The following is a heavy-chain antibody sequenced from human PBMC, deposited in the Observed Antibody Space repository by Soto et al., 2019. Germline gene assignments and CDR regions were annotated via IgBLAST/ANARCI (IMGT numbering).Heavy chain of an antibody. J-gene: IGHJ3*02. CDR3: ARDFRMKGAFDI. CDR1: GGSISSGGYY. CDR2: IYYSGST. V-gene: IGHV4-31*03. Sequence: TSDTLSLTCTVSGGSISSGGYYWSWIRQHPGKGLEWIGYIYYSGSTYYNPSLKSRVTISVDTSKNQFSLKLSSVTAADTAVYYCARDFRMKGAFDIWGQGTMVTVSS.